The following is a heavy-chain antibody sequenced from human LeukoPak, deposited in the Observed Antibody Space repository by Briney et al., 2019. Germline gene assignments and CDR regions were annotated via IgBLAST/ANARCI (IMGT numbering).Heavy chain of an antibody. Sequence: QSGGSLRLSCAASGFTFSSYAMSWVRQAPGKGLEWVSAISGSGGSTYYADSVKGRFTISRDNSKNTLYLQMNSLRAEDTAVYYCAKASRVVRGVTDAFGIWGQGTMVTVSS. V-gene: IGHV3-23*01. CDR2: ISGSGGST. D-gene: IGHD3-10*01. J-gene: IGHJ3*02. CDR3: AKASRVVRGVTDAFGI. CDR1: GFTFSSYA.